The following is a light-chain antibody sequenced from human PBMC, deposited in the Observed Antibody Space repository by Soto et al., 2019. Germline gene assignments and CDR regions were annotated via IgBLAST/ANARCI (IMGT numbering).Light chain of an antibody. CDR2: DVF. J-gene: IGKJ4*01. V-gene: IGKV1-33*01. Sequence: DIQMIQSPSSLSASVGDRVTITCQARQDIKNYLNWYQQKPGKAPNLLIYDVFNLATGAPSSFSRSASGTHYSLTISSLQPEDVATQYCQQYDHLPPLTFGGGTRVQIK. CDR1: QDIKNY. CDR3: QQYDHLPPLT.